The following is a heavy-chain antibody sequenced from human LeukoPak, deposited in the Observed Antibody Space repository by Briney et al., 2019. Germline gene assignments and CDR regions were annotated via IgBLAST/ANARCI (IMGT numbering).Heavy chain of an antibody. J-gene: IGHJ4*02. V-gene: IGHV4-39*07. CDR2: IYYSGTT. CDR1: GGSISSYF. Sequence: SETLSLTCTVSGGSISSYFWSWIRQPPGKGLEWIGRIYYSGTTYSNPPLKSRVTISVDTSKNQFSLKLSSVTAADTAVYYCAREGGGAPYSYWGQGTLVTVSS. D-gene: IGHD5-12*01. CDR3: AREGGGAPYSY.